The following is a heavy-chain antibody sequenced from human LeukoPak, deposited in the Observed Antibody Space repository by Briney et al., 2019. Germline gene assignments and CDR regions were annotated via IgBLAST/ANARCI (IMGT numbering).Heavy chain of an antibody. CDR1: GGSISSYY. J-gene: IGHJ4*02. D-gene: IGHD1-14*01. CDR2: IYYSVST. V-gene: IGHV4-59*01. Sequence: ASETLSLTCTVSGGSISSYYWSWIRQPPGKGLEWIGYIYYSVSTNYNPSLKSRVTISVDTSKNQFSLKLSSVTAADTAVYYCAREGMVYPYYFDYWGQGTLVTVSS. CDR3: AREGMVYPYYFDY.